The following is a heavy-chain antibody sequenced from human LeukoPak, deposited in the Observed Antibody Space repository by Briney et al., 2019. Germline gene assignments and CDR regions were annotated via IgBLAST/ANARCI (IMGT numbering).Heavy chain of an antibody. D-gene: IGHD3-3*01. CDR2: IYYSGST. V-gene: IGHV4-59*12. Sequence: SETLSLTCTVSGGSISSYYWSWIRQPPGKGLEWIGYIYYSGSTNYNPSLKSRVTISVDTSKNQFSLKLSSVTAADTAVYYCARGHGGAYDFWSGFRIYWFDPWGQGTLVTVSS. J-gene: IGHJ5*02. CDR3: ARGHGGAYDFWSGFRIYWFDP. CDR1: GGSISSYY.